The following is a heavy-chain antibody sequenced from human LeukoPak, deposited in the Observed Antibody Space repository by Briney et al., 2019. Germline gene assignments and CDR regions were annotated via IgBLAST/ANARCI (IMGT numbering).Heavy chain of an antibody. CDR2: INHSGST. CDR3: ARGVTRIYYYYYMDV. V-gene: IGHV4-34*01. Sequence: SETLSLTCAVYGGSFSGYYWSWIRQPPGKGLEWIGEINHSGSTNYNPSLKSRVTISVDTSKNQFSLKLSSVTAADTAVYYCARGVTRIYYYYYMDVWGKGTTVTVSS. D-gene: IGHD3-10*01. J-gene: IGHJ6*03. CDR1: GGSFSGYY.